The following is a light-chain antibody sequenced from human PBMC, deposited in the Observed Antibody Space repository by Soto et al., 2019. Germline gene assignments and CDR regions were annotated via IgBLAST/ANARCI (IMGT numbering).Light chain of an antibody. CDR2: GAS. CDR3: QQYNNWLKT. CDR1: QSVSSN. Sequence: EIVMTQSPATLSVSPGERATLSCRASQSVSSNLAWYQQKPGQAPRLLLYGASTRATVIPARFSGSGSATEFTLTISSLQSEDFAVYYCQQYNNWLKTFGQGTKVEI. V-gene: IGKV3-15*01. J-gene: IGKJ1*01.